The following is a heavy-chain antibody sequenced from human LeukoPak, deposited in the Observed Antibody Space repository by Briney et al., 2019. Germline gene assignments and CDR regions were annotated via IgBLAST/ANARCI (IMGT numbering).Heavy chain of an antibody. CDR1: GFTFSTYA. J-gene: IGHJ4*02. D-gene: IGHD2-15*01. CDR2: ISGSGGST. CDR3: AKSLGYMGNTWFLDY. V-gene: IGHV3-23*01. Sequence: GGSLRLSCATSGFTFSTYALTWVRQAPGKGLEWVSAISGSGGSTYYAASVKGRFTISRDNSKNTLYLQMNSLRAEDTAVYYCAKSLGYMGNTWFLDYWGQGTLVTVSS.